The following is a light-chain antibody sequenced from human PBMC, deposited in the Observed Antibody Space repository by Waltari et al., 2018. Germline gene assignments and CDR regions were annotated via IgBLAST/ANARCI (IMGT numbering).Light chain of an antibody. Sequence: YVLTQPPSVSVAPGKTATLTCGGENIESKSVNWYQQKPGQAPVLVLFYDIDRPSGIPDRFSGSNSGNTATLTISWVEAGDEADYHCQVWDDTTNSGVFGGGTRLTVL. V-gene: IGLV3-21*04. CDR3: QVWDDTTNSGV. CDR1: NIESKS. CDR2: YDI. J-gene: IGLJ3*02.